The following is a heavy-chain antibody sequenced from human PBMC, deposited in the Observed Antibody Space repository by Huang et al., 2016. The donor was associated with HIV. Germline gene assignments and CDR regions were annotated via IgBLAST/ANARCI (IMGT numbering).Heavy chain of an antibody. CDR2: IYSGGST. J-gene: IGHJ2*01. CDR1: GFTVSSNY. Sequence: EVQLVESGGGLIQFGGSLRLSCAASGFTVSSNYMSWVRQAPGTGLEWVSVIYSGGSTEDADSVKGRFTIARDNSKNTLYLQMNSLRAEDTAVYYCARKGGGWLQFWGYWYFDLWGRGTLVTVSS. CDR3: ARKGGGWLQFWGYWYFDL. V-gene: IGHV3-53*01. D-gene: IGHD5-12*01.